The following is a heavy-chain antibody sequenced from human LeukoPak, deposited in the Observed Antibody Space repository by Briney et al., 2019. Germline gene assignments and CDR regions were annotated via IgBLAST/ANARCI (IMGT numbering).Heavy chain of an antibody. CDR1: GFTFSSYA. V-gene: IGHV4-4*02. CDR2: IFRSGST. Sequence: GPLRLSCAASGFTFSSYAMNWVRQPPGKGLEWIGQIFRSGSTSYSPSLKSRVTISVDKSKNQFSLKFTSVTAADTAVYYCARSPTKRVPEDYWGQGTLVTVSS. J-gene: IGHJ4*02. D-gene: IGHD2-2*01. CDR3: ARSPTKRVPEDY.